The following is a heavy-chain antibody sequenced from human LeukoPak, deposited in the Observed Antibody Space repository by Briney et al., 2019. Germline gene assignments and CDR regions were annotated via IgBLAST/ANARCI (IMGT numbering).Heavy chain of an antibody. J-gene: IGHJ4*02. CDR2: INTDGSST. D-gene: IGHD5-24*01. V-gene: IGHV3-74*01. CDR3: ASTRRDGYNYWAY. CDR1: GFTFSSYW. Sequence: GGSLRLSCAASGFTFSSYWMHWVRQAPGKGLVWVSRINTDGSSTNYADSVKGRFTISRDNAKNTLYLQMNGLRAEDTAVYYCASTRRDGYNYWAYWGQGTLVTVSS.